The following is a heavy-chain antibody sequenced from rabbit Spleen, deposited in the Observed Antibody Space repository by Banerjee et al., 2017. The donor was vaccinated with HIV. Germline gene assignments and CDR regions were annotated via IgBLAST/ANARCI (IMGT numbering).Heavy chain of an antibody. J-gene: IGHJ4*01. Sequence: QEQLVESGGGLVQPEGSLTLTCTASGFSFSSTYYMCWVRQAPGKGLEWIGCFYSGSSRTYYASWAKGRFTISKTSSTTLDLKMTSLTAADTATYFCTRRTSGWGAADFRLWGQGTLVTVS. D-gene: IGHD4-1*01. CDR2: FYSGSSRT. CDR3: TRRTSGWGAADFRL. CDR1: GFSFSSTYY. V-gene: IGHV1S45*01.